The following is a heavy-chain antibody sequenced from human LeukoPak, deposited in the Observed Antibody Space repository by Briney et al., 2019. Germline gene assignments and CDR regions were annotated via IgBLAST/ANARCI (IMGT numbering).Heavy chain of an antibody. V-gene: IGHV3-74*01. CDR2: ISDDGSYT. Sequence: QPGGSLRLSCAASGFTFSSYWMHWVRQAPGKGLVWVSRISDDGSYTSNVDSVKGRFTISRDNVNNMLYLHMNSLRAEDTAVYYCASFGISWRSSYWGQGTLVTVSS. CDR3: ASFGISWRSSY. J-gene: IGHJ4*02. D-gene: IGHD2-21*01. CDR1: GFTFSSYW.